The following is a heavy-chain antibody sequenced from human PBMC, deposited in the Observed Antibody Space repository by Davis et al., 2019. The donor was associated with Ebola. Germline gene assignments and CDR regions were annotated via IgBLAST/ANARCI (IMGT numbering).Heavy chain of an antibody. Sequence: HTGGSLRLSCAASGFTFSSYWMHWVRQAPGKGLVWVSRINSDGSSTSYADSVKGRFTISRDNAKNTLYLQMNSLRAGDTAVYYCARVGSGGGAGLDYWGQGTLVTVSS. D-gene: IGHD6-19*01. CDR3: ARVGSGGGAGLDY. CDR1: GFTFSSYW. J-gene: IGHJ4*02. CDR2: INSDGSST. V-gene: IGHV3-74*01.